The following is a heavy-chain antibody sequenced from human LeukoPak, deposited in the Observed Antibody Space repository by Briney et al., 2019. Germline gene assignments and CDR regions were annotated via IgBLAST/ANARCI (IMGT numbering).Heavy chain of an antibody. Sequence: SVKVSCKASGYTFTSYAISWVRQAPGQGLEWMGRIIPILGIANYAQKFQGRVTITADKSTSTAYMELSSLRSEDTAVYYCARDFRYCSSTSCYGYYYGMDVWGQGTTVTVSS. V-gene: IGHV1-69*04. J-gene: IGHJ6*02. D-gene: IGHD2-2*01. CDR3: ARDFRYCSSTSCYGYYYGMDV. CDR1: GYTFTSYA. CDR2: IIPILGIA.